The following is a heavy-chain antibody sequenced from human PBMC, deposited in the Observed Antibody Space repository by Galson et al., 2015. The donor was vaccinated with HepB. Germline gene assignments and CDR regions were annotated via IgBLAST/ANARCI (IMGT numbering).Heavy chain of an antibody. Sequence: SLRLSCAASGFNFADNWMNWVRQAPGKGLEWVSYISSSGGTIYYADSVKGRFTISRDNAKNSLYLQMNSLRAEDTAVYYCARAAAAGYFDYWGQGTLVTVSS. CDR1: GFNFADNW. V-gene: IGHV3-48*03. CDR3: ARAAAAGYFDY. CDR2: ISSSGGTI. D-gene: IGHD6-13*01. J-gene: IGHJ4*02.